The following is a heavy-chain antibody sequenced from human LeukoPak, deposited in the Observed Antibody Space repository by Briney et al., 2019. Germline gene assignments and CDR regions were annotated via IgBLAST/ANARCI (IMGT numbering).Heavy chain of an antibody. V-gene: IGHV1-2*02. Sequence: ATVKVSCKASGYTFTDYYMHWVRQPPGQGLEWMGYINYNSGGTKYAQKFQRRVTITRDTTNSTLYKELSGLTSDDTGVYFCARGETVAAGRVGRFHLGGQRTLVTVSS. D-gene: IGHD3-16*01. J-gene: IGHJ5*02. CDR1: GYTFTDYY. CDR2: INYNSGGT. CDR3: ARGETVAAGRVGRFHL.